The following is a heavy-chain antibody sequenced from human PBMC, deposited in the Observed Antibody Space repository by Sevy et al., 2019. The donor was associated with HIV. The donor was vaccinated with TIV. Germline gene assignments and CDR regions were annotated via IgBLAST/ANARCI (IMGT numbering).Heavy chain of an antibody. V-gene: IGHV3-72*01. D-gene: IGHD3-3*02. CDR2: TTNKGNSYTT. CDR3: ARLTFYYAFDI. J-gene: IGHJ3*02. CDR1: GFTFSDHY. Sequence: GGSLRLSCVASGFTFSDHYMDWVRQAPGKGLEWVGRTTNKGNSYTTEYAASGKGRFTISRDDSKNSLFLQMTSLKTEDTAVYYCARLTFYYAFDIWGQGTMVTVSS.